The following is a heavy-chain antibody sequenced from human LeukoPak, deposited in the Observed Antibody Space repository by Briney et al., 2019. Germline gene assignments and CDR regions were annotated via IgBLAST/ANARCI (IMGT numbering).Heavy chain of an antibody. D-gene: IGHD6-13*01. V-gene: IGHV1-2*06. CDR3: ARDWQYRSSWYRSNYFHYYGMDV. J-gene: IGHJ6*02. CDR2: INPNSGGT. Sequence: ASVKVSCKASGYTFTGYYMHWVRQAPGQGLGWMGRINPNSGGTNYAQKFQGRVTMTRDTSISTAYMELSRLRSDDTAVYYCARDWQYRSSWYRSNYFHYYGMDVWGQGTNVTVSS. CDR1: GYTFTGYY.